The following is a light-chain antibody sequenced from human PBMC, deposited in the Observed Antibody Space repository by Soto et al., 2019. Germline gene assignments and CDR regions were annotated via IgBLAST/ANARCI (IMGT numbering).Light chain of an antibody. J-gene: IGKJ1*01. Sequence: EIVMTQSPATLSVSPGERATLSCRASQSVSSNLAWYQQKPGQAPRLLIYRASTRATGIPARFSGSGSGTEINLTISSMQSEDFAVYYCHHYNNWPPWTFGQGTKVEIK. V-gene: IGKV3-15*01. CDR3: HHYNNWPPWT. CDR2: RAS. CDR1: QSVSSN.